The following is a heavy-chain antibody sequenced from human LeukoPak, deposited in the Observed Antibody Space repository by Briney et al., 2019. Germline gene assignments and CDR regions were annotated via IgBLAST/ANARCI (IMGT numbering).Heavy chain of an antibody. CDR1: GFTFTRYW. Sequence: GESLKISCKGSGFTFTRYWIGWVRQMPGKGLEWMGIMYLGDSETRYSPSFQGQVTISADKSISTVFLQWSSLKASDTAMYYCVRHEGSISGWPFDYWGQGTLVTVSS. CDR2: MYLGDSET. D-gene: IGHD6-19*01. V-gene: IGHV5-51*01. CDR3: VRHEGSISGWPFDY. J-gene: IGHJ4*02.